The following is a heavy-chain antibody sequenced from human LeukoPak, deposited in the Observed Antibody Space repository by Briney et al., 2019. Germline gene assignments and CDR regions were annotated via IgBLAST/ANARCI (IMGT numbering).Heavy chain of an antibody. D-gene: IGHD3-10*01. J-gene: IGHJ4*02. Sequence: PSETLSLTCTVSGGSISSSSYYWGWIRQPPGKGLEWIGYIYYSGGTNYNPSLKSRVTISIDTSKNQFSLKLTSVTAADTAIYYCARRYHGSGSYYLDYWGQGNLVTVSS. CDR3: ARRYHGSGSYYLDY. V-gene: IGHV4-61*05. CDR1: GGSISSSSYY. CDR2: IYYSGGT.